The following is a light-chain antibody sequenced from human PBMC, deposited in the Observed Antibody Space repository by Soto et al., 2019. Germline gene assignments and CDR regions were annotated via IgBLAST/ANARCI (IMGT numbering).Light chain of an antibody. Sequence: QSALTQPASVSGSAGQSITISCTGTSSDIGGYDYVSWYQHHPGKAPRLILYDVRNRYSGVSNRFSGSKSGNTAYLTISGLQAEDEPEYYCSSYATSSSLDVFGTGTKVTVL. CDR1: SSDIGGYDY. V-gene: IGLV2-14*03. J-gene: IGLJ1*01. CDR3: SSYATSSSLDV. CDR2: DVR.